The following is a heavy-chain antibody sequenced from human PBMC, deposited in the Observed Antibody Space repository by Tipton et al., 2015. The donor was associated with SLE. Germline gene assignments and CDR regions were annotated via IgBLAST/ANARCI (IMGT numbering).Heavy chain of an antibody. D-gene: IGHD3-22*01. V-gene: IGHV3-43D*03. J-gene: IGHJ4*02. Sequence: SLRLSCAASGFIFDDYAMHWVRQTPGKSLEWVSLISWDGGSTYYADSVKGRFTISRDDSKDSLYLQMNSLKTEDTAFYYCARDMGPLYSRSFAFDYWGQGTLVTVSS. CDR1: GFIFDDYA. CDR2: ISWDGGST. CDR3: ARDMGPLYSRSFAFDY.